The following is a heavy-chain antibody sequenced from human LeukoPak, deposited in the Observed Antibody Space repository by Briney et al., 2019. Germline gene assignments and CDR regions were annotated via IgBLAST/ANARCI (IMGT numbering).Heavy chain of an antibody. CDR1: GGSIGTYY. CDR3: ARQSGEGIEDMDV. D-gene: IGHD3-10*01. CDR2: IYVTGT. V-gene: IGHV4-59*08. Sequence: SETLSLTCTVSGGSIGTYYWSWVRQSPGTGLEWIGYIYVTGTRYNPYLQSRVTISVDRSRNQFFLKMTSVTAADTAVYYCARQSGEGIEDMDVWGTGTKVTVSS. J-gene: IGHJ6*03.